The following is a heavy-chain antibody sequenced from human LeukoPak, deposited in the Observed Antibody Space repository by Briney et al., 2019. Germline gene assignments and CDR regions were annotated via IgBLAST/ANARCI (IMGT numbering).Heavy chain of an antibody. J-gene: IGHJ4*02. D-gene: IGHD3-22*01. CDR3: ARISRYYSDSSGFYPSLIEY. Sequence: SETLSLTCAVSGYSISSDYYRGWIRQPPGRGLEWIGSIYHSGSTYYNSSLKSRVTISVDTSKNQFSLKLNSVTAADTAVYYCARISRYYSDSSGFYPSLIEYWGEGTLVTVSS. V-gene: IGHV4-38-2*01. CDR1: GYSISSDYY. CDR2: IYHSGST.